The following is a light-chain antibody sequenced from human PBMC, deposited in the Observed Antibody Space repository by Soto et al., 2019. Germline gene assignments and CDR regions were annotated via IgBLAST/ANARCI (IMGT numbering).Light chain of an antibody. Sequence: QSVLAQPASVSGSSGQSITISFTGTSTDVGASNYVTWYQQHPGKAPKLIIYEVTNRPSGVSYRFSASKSGNTASLTISGLHAEDEADYYCISYTGKSASYVFGTGTRSPS. J-gene: IGLJ1*01. CDR1: STDVGASNY. CDR2: EVT. V-gene: IGLV2-14*01. CDR3: ISYTGKSASYV.